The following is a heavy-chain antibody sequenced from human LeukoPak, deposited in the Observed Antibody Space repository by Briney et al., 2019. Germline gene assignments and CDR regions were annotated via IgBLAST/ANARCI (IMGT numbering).Heavy chain of an antibody. CDR3: ARDTTRDNWFDP. J-gene: IGHJ5*02. Sequence: ASVKASCKASGYTFTGYYMHWVRQAPGQGLEWMGWINPNSGGTNYAQKFQGRVTITRDTSIRTAYMELSGLRSDDTAVYYCARDTTRDNWFDPWGQGTLVTVSS. CDR2: INPNSGGT. CDR1: GYTFTGYY. V-gene: IGHV1-2*02. D-gene: IGHD1-26*01.